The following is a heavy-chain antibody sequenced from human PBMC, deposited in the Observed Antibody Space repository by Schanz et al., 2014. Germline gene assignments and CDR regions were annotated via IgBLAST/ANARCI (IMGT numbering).Heavy chain of an antibody. CDR3: ARGTDTAMEHRPFDY. CDR2: IYTDGST. CDR1: GFTFSSYG. J-gene: IGHJ4*02. D-gene: IGHD5-18*01. Sequence: EVQLVESGGGLVQPGGSLRLSCAASGFTFSSYGMHWVRQAPGKGLEWVSIIYTDGSTYYADSVRDRFTISRDNSKNMLYLQINNLRAEDTAVYYCARGTDTAMEHRPFDYWGQGTLVTVSS. V-gene: IGHV3-66*01.